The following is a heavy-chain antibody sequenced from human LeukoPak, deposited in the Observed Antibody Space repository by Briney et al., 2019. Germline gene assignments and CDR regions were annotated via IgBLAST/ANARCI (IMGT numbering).Heavy chain of an antibody. CDR1: GYTFTSYG. D-gene: IGHD3-22*01. V-gene: IGHV1-69*06. CDR2: IIPIFGTA. CDR3: AITAYHFYYYDSSGYSRHFDY. Sequence: ASVKVSCKASGYTFTSYGISWVRQAPGQGLEWMGGIIPIFGTANYAQKFQGRVTITADKSTSTAYMELSSLRSEDTAVYYCAITAYHFYYYDSSGYSRHFDYWGQGTLVTVSS. J-gene: IGHJ4*02.